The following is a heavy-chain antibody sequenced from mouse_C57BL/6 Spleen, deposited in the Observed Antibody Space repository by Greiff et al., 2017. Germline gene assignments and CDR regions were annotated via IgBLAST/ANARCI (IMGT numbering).Heavy chain of an antibody. V-gene: IGHV1-61*01. CDR2: IYPSDSET. D-gene: IGHD1-1*01. J-gene: IGHJ4*01. CDR1: GYTFTSYW. Sequence: QVQLKQPGAELVRPGSSVKLSCKASGYTFTSYWMDWVKQRPGQGLEWIGNIYPSDSETPYNQKFKDKATLTVDKSSSTAYMQLSRLTSEDAAVYYCARVYGYAMDYWGQGTSVTVSS. CDR3: ARVYGYAMDY.